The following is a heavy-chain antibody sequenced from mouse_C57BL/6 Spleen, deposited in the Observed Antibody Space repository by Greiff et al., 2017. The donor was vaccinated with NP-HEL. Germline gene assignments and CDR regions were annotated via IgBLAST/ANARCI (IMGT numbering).Heavy chain of an antibody. CDR2: INPYNGGT. J-gene: IGHJ2*01. CDR1: GYTFTDYY. V-gene: IGHV1-19*01. D-gene: IGHD2-3*01. Sequence: EVQLVESGPVLVKPGASVKMSCKASGYTFTDYYMNWVKQSHGKSLEWIGVINPYNGGTSYNQKFKGKATLTVDKSSSTAYMELNSLTSEDSAVYYCARERYDGYYFDYWGQGTTLTVSS. CDR3: ARERYDGYYFDY.